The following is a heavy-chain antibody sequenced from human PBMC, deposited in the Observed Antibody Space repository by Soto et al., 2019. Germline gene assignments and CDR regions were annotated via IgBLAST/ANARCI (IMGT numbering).Heavy chain of an antibody. V-gene: IGHV3-48*01. D-gene: IGHD2-15*01. CDR3: ARDGSSGSNCLNWFDP. CDR1: GFTFSSYS. Sequence: EVQLVESGGGLVQPGGSLRLSCAASGFTFSSYSMNWVRQAPGKGLEWVSYISSSSTTKYYADSLKGRFTISRDNAKNSLYLQMNSLRAEDTAVYYCARDGSSGSNCLNWFDPWGQATVVTVSS. CDR2: ISSSSTTK. J-gene: IGHJ5*02.